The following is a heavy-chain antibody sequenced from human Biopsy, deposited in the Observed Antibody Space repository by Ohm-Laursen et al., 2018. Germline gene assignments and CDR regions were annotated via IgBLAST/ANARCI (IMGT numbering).Heavy chain of an antibody. V-gene: IGHV1-69*13. CDR2: IITVSETA. D-gene: IGHD6-19*01. Sequence: VASVKVSCKASGGAFTNYAINWVRQAPGHGLEWMGGIITVSETAGYAERLQGRVTITADVTTTTAYMDLSGLRSEDTAVYYCVAYPSSGFFENNDDFAMDVWGQGTTVIVSS. CDR3: VAYPSSGFFENNDDFAMDV. CDR1: GGAFTNYA. J-gene: IGHJ6*02.